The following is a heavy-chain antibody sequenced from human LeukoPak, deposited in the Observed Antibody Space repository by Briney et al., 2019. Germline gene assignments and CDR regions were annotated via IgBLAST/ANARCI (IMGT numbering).Heavy chain of an antibody. Sequence: ASVKVSCKASGYTFTSYGISWVRQAPGQGLEWMGGIIPIFGTANYAQKFQGRVTITADESTSTAYMELSSLRSEDTAVYYCTRWDMTTVTTSHWGQGTLVTVSS. CDR1: GYTFTSYG. CDR2: IIPIFGTA. V-gene: IGHV1-69*13. J-gene: IGHJ4*02. CDR3: TRWDMTTVTTSH. D-gene: IGHD4-17*01.